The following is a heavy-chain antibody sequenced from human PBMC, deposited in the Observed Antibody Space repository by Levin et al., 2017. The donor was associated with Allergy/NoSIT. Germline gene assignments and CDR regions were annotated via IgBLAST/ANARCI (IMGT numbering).Heavy chain of an antibody. J-gene: IGHJ4*02. CDR1: GGSISSNY. V-gene: IGHV4-59*08. D-gene: IGHD1-26*01. CDR2: IYESGST. CDR3: ARQGGSWDHYFDY. Sequence: SSETLSLTCTVSGGSISSNYWSWIRQPPGKGLEWIGFIYESGSTNYNPSLKSRVTISADTSKNQFSLKLNSVTAADTAVYYCARQGGSWDHYFDYWGQGTLVTVSS.